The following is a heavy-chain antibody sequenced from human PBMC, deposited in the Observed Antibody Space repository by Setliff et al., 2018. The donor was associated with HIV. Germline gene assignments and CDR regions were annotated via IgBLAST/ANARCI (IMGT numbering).Heavy chain of an antibody. V-gene: IGHV4-38-2*01. J-gene: IGHJ4*02. D-gene: IGHD3-22*01. CDR2: IYHSGST. CDR1: GYSISSGYY. CDR3: ARAIVVKDYDSSGLFDY. Sequence: PSETLSLTCAVSGYSISSGYYWGWIRQPPGKGLEWIGSIYHSGSTYDSPSLKSRVTISVDTSKNQFSLKLSSVTAADTAVYYCARAIVVKDYDSSGLFDYWGQGTLVTVSS.